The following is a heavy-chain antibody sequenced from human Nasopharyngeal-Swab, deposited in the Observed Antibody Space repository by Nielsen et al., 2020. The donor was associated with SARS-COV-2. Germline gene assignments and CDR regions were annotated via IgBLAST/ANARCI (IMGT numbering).Heavy chain of an antibody. CDR2: IYYSGST. CDR1: GGSISSSYY. V-gene: IGHV4-59*08. CDR3: ARRLDGDYGNWFDP. J-gene: IGHJ5*02. D-gene: IGHD4-17*01. Sequence: SETLSLTCAVSGGSISSSYYWSWIRQPPGKGLEWIGYIYYSGSTNYNPSLKSRVTISVDTSKNQFSLKLSSVTAADTAVYYCARRLDGDYGNWFDPWGQGTLVTVSS.